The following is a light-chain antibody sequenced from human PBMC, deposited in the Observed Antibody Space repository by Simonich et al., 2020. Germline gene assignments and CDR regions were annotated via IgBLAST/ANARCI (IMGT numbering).Light chain of an antibody. CDR1: QGISSY. Sequence: DIQMTQSPSFLSASVGDRVTITCRSSQGISSYLDWYQQKPGKAPKLLIFAASTLQNGFPTSFSGSGSGTEFTLTISSLQPEDFATYYCQQLNSYPFFGPGTKVDIK. V-gene: IGKV1-9*01. CDR3: QQLNSYPF. CDR2: AAS. J-gene: IGKJ3*01.